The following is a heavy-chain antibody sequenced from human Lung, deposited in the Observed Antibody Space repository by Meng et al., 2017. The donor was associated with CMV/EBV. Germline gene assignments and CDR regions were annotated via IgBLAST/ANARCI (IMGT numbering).Heavy chain of an antibody. D-gene: IGHD3-3*02. J-gene: IGHJ4*02. CDR1: GFTFREYY. CDR3: ARVAPPSVHLDY. CDR2: ISSSGSST. V-gene: IGHV3-11*01. Sequence: GGSLRLXXAASGFTFREYYMSWIRQAPGKGLEWVSYISSSGSSTYYADSVKGRFTISRDNARNSLPLQMNSLRAEDAAVYYCARVAPPSVHLDYWGQGALVTVSS.